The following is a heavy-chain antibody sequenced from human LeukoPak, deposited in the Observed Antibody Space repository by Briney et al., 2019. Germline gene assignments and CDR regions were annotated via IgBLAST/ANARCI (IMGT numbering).Heavy chain of an antibody. J-gene: IGHJ4*02. D-gene: IGHD4-17*01. CDR2: IRYDGSNK. CDR3: ATPPHDYGDYYFDY. CDR1: GFTFSTYG. Sequence: GGSLRLSCAASGFTFSTYGMHWVRQAPGKGLEWVAFIRYDGSNKYYADSAKGRFTISRDNSKNTLYLQMNSLRVEDTAVYYCATPPHDYGDYYFDYWGQGTLVTVSS. V-gene: IGHV3-30*02.